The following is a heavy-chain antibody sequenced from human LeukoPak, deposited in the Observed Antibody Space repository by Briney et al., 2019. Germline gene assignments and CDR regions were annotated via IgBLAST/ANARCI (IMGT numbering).Heavy chain of an antibody. CDR2: INHRGST. V-gene: IGHV4-34*01. CDR1: GGSFSGYY. CDR3: ARGGRYSSSWYGY. J-gene: IGHJ4*02. Sequence: PSETLSLTCAVYGGSFSGYYWSWIRQPPGKGLEWIGEINHRGSTNYNPSSKSRVTISVDTSKNQFSLKLSSVTAADTAVYYCARGGRYSSSWYGYWGQGTLVTVSS. D-gene: IGHD6-13*01.